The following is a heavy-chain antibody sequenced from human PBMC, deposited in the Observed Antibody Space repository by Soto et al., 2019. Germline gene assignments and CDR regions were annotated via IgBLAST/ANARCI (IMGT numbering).Heavy chain of an antibody. CDR2: TYYRGRT. CDR1: GASISSSSYY. J-gene: IGHJ6*02. Sequence: QLQLQESGPGLVKPSETLSLTCTVSGASISSSSYYWGWIRQPPGKGLEWIGSTYYRGRTYYNLSLKSRVTISVDTSKNQFSLKLSSVTAADTAVYYCATPLAGYYNGMDVWGQGTTVTVSS. CDR3: ATPLAGYYNGMDV. V-gene: IGHV4-39*01.